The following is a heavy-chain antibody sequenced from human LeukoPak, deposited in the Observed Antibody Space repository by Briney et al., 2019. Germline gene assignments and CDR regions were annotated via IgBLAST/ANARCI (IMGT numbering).Heavy chain of an antibody. V-gene: IGHV3-23*01. CDR2: ISGNGGST. Sequence: GGSLRLSCAASGFTFSSYAMSWVRQAPGKGLEWVSGISGNGGSTYYADSVKGRFTISRDNSKNTLYLQMNSLRAEDTAVYYCARESGYSYGLAGFFDYWGQGTLVTVSS. D-gene: IGHD5-18*01. J-gene: IGHJ4*02. CDR1: GFTFSSYA. CDR3: ARESGYSYGLAGFFDY.